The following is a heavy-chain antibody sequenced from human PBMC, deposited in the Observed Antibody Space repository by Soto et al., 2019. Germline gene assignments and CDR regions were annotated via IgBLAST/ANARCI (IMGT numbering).Heavy chain of an antibody. CDR2: ISYDGSNK. Sequence: QGQLVESGGGVVQPGRSLRLSCAASGFTFSSYAMHWVRQAPGKGLEWVAVISYDGSNKYYADSVKGRFTISRDNSKNTLYLQMTSLRAEDTAVYYCARDGQWLVDFDFDYWGQGTLVTVSS. J-gene: IGHJ4*02. CDR3: ARDGQWLVDFDFDY. V-gene: IGHV3-30-3*01. CDR1: GFTFSSYA. D-gene: IGHD6-19*01.